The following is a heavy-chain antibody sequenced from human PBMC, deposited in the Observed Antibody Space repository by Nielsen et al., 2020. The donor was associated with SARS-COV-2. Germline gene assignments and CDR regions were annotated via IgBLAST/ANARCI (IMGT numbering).Heavy chain of an antibody. D-gene: IGHD6-19*01. CDR2: ISSSSSYI. J-gene: IGHJ4*02. Sequence: GGSLRLSCAASGYTFTSYAMNWVRQAPGKGLEWVSSISSSSSYIYYADSVKGRFTISRDNAKNSLYLQMNSLRAEDTAVYYCARDLGAVAGYDYWGQGTLVTVSS. V-gene: IGHV3-21*01. CDR1: GYTFTSYA. CDR3: ARDLGAVAGYDY.